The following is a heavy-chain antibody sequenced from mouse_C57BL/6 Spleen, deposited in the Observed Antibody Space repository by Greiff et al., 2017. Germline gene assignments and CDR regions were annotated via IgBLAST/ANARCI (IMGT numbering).Heavy chain of an antibody. CDR1: GYAFSSSW. V-gene: IGHV1-82*01. Sequence: QVQLKESGPELVKPGASVKISCKASGYAFSSSWMNWVKQRPGKGLEWIGRIYPGDGDTNYNGKFKGKATLTADKSSSTAYMQLSSLTSEDSAVYFCARELRYFDYWGQGTTLTVSS. CDR2: IYPGDGDT. J-gene: IGHJ2*01. CDR3: ARELRYFDY. D-gene: IGHD4-1*01.